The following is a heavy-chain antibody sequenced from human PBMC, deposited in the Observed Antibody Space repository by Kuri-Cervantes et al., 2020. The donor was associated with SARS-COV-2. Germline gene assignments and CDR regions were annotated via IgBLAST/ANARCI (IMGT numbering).Heavy chain of an antibody. J-gene: IGHJ4*02. CDR2: VYTSGST. Sequence: ESLKISCTVSGGSISSGSYYWSWIRQPAGKGLEWIGYVYTSGSTNYNPSLKSRVTISVDTSKNQFSLKLSSVTAADTAVYYCTTLIDYWGQGALVTVSS. CDR1: GGSISSGSYY. CDR3: TTLIDY. V-gene: IGHV4-61*10.